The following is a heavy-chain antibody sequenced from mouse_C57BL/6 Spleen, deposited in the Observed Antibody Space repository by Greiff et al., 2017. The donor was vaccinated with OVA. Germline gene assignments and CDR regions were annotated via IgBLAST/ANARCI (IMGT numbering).Heavy chain of an antibody. D-gene: IGHD4-1*01. CDR1: GFTFSSYA. Sequence: EVQLVESGGGLVKPGGSLKLSCAASGFTFSSYAMSWVRQTPEKRLEWVATISAGGSYTYYPDNVKGRFTISRDNAKNNLYLQMSHLKSEDTAMYYCARDQELGSYYFDYWGQGTTLTVSS. CDR3: ARDQELGSYYFDY. V-gene: IGHV5-4*01. CDR2: ISAGGSYT. J-gene: IGHJ2*01.